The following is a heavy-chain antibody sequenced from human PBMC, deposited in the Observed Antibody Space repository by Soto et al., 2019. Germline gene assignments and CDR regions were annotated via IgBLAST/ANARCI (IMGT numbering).Heavy chain of an antibody. CDR3: AKDVGVVIYYYYMDV. Sequence: TGGSLRLSCAPSGFTFSSYGMHWVRQAPGKGLEWVAVISYDGSNKYYADSVKGRFTISRDNSKNTLYLQMNSLRAEDTAVYYCAKDVGVVIYYYYMDVWGKGTTVTVSS. J-gene: IGHJ6*03. CDR2: ISYDGSNK. D-gene: IGHD3-3*01. CDR1: GFTFSSYG. V-gene: IGHV3-30*18.